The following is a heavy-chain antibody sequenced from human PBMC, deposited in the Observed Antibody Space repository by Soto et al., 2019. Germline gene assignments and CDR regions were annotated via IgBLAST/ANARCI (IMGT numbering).Heavy chain of an antibody. D-gene: IGHD2-15*01. V-gene: IGHV3-23*01. CDR3: ARSSGGSCYHTSDH. CDR1: GFTFNNYA. CDR2: ICGDSGTT. J-gene: IGHJ4*02. Sequence: GGSLRLSCAGSGFTFNNYAMSWVRQAPGEGLEWVSSICGDSGTTHYADSVKGRLTISRDNSKNTLYLQMDSLGVEDTAVYYCARSSGGSCYHTSDHWGQGTLVTVSS.